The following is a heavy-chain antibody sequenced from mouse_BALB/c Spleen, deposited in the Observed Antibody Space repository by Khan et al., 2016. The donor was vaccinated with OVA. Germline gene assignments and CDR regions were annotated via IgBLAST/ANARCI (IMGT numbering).Heavy chain of an antibody. Sequence: EVQVEESGGGLVQPGGSMKLSCVASGFTFSNYWMNWVRQSPEKGLEWVAEIRFKSDDYVTHYAESVKGRFTIARDDSKGSVYLQMNNLRAEDTCIYYCWILLWGQGTTLTVSS. CDR3: WILL. CDR2: IRFKSDDYVT. V-gene: IGHV6-6*02. CDR1: GFTFSNYW. J-gene: IGHJ2*01.